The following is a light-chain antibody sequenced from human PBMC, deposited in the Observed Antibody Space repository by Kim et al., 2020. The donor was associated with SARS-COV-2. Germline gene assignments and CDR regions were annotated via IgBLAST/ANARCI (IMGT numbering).Light chain of an antibody. CDR2: EVK. Sequence: QSALTQPPSASGSPGQSVTISCTGTSNDVGNYKYVSWYRQQPGKAPELMIYEVKKRPSGVPDRFSGSKSGNTASLTVSELQADDEGDYYCLSYGGSYNYVFGTGTKVTVL. CDR3: LSYGGSYNYV. V-gene: IGLV2-8*01. J-gene: IGLJ1*01. CDR1: SNDVGNYKY.